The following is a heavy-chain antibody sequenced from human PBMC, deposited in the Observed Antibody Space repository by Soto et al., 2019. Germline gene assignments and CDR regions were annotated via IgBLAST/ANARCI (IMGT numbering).Heavy chain of an antibody. CDR2: IYYSGST. Sequence: SGTLSLTCTVSGGSISSYCWSWIRQPRGKRLEWIGYIYYSGSTNYNPSLKSRVTISVDTSKNQFSLKLSSVTAADTAVYYCARVRTYCSGGSCYGDAFDIWGQGTMVT. D-gene: IGHD2-15*01. J-gene: IGHJ3*02. V-gene: IGHV4-59*01. CDR1: GGSISSYC. CDR3: ARVRTYCSGGSCYGDAFDI.